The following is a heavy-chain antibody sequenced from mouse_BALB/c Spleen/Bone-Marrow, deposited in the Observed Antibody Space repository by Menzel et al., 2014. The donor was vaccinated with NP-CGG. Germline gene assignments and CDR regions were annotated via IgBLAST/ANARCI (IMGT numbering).Heavy chain of an antibody. CDR2: ISYDGSN. CDR1: GYSITSGYY. CDR3: ARDRAMDY. J-gene: IGHJ4*01. Sequence: EESGPGLVKPSQSLSLTCSVTGYSITSGYYWNWIRQFPGNKLEWMGYISYDGSNNYNPSLKNRISTTRDTSKNQFFLKLNSVTTEDTATYYWARDRAMDYWGQGTSVTVSS. V-gene: IGHV3-6*02.